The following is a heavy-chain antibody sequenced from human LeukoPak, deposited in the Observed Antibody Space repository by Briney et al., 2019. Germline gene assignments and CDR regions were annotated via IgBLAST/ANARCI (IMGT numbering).Heavy chain of an antibody. CDR2: LYSDGNT. V-gene: IGHV3-53*01. CDR3: ARGVEPLAANTLAY. Sequence: PGGSLRLSCAASGLTVITNYMTWVRQAPGKGLEWVSVLYSDGNTKYADSVQGRFTISRDNSKNNLYLKLNTLSPADTAVYYCARGVEPLAANTLAYWGQGTLVTVSS. D-gene: IGHD1-14*01. CDR1: GLTVITNY. J-gene: IGHJ4*02.